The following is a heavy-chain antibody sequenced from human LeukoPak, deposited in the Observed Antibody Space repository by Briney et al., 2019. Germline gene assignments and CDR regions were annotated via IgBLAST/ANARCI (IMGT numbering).Heavy chain of an antibody. CDR1: GHTFIGYY. CDR2: INPDNGAI. CDR3: TRERLSPGKGFDH. Sequence: ASVKVPCKTSGHTFIGYYMHWVRQAPGRGLEWMGWINPDNGAINYAQKFQGRVTMTRHTSINTVYMELSRLGSDDTAVYYCTRERLSPGKGFDHWGQGTLVTVSS. V-gene: IGHV1-2*02. J-gene: IGHJ4*02. D-gene: IGHD4-23*01.